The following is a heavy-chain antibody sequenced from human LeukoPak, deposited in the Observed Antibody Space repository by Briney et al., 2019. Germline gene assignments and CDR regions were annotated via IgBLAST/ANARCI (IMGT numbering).Heavy chain of an antibody. Sequence: PSETLSLTCTVSGGSISSDYWTWIRQPPGKGLEWIGYSGSTKYNPSLKSRVTISVDTSKNQFSLKLSSVTAADTAVYYCARGPYCSSTSCYGHYYYYYGMDVWGQGTTVTVSS. V-gene: IGHV4-59*12. CDR3: ARGPYCSSTSCYGHYYYYYGMDV. D-gene: IGHD2-2*01. J-gene: IGHJ6*02. CDR2: SGST. CDR1: GGSISSDY.